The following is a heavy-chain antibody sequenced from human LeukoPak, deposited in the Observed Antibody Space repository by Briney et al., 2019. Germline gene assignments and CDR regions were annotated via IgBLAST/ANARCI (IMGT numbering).Heavy chain of an antibody. CDR2: ISYDGSNK. Sequence: PGGSLRLSCAASGFTFSNYAMHWVRQAPGKGLEWVAVISYDGSNKYYADSVKGRFTISRDNSKNTLYLQMNSLRAEDTAVYYCAKDLRVMTTGLDYWGQGTLVTVSS. J-gene: IGHJ4*02. CDR1: GFTFSNYA. V-gene: IGHV3-30*18. CDR3: AKDLRVMTTGLDY. D-gene: IGHD4-17*01.